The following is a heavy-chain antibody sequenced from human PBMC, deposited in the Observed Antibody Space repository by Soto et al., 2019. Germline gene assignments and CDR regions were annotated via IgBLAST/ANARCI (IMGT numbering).Heavy chain of an antibody. CDR1: GGSISSYY. D-gene: IGHD6-13*01. CDR3: ARERDYSSSWYPGVFDY. V-gene: IGHV4-59*01. Sequence: SETLSLTCTVSGGSISSYYWSWIRQPPGKGLEWIGYIYYSGSTNYNPSLKSRVTISVDTSKNQFSLKLSSVTAADTAVYYCARERDYSSSWYPGVFDYWGQGTLVTVSS. CDR2: IYYSGST. J-gene: IGHJ4*02.